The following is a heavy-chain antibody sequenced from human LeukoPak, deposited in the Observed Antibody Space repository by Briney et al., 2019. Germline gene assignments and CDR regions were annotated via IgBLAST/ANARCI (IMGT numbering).Heavy chain of an antibody. CDR2: IRYDGSNK. CDR1: GFTFSSYG. CDR3: AKGDYGLRYFDWLFGY. J-gene: IGHJ4*02. V-gene: IGHV3-30*02. D-gene: IGHD3-9*01. Sequence: QSGGSLRLSCAASGFTFSSYGMHWVRQAPGKGLEWVAFIRYDGSNKYYADSVKGRFTISRDNSKNTLYLQMNSLRAEDTAVYYCAKGDYGLRYFDWLFGYWGQGTLVTVSS.